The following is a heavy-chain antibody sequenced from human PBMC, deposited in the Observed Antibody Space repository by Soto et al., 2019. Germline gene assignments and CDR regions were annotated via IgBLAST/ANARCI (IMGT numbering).Heavy chain of an antibody. V-gene: IGHV1-69*02. CDR3: ASSLHCSSTSCYPNDAFDI. CDR1: GVTFSSYT. D-gene: IGHD2-2*01. Sequence: SVKVSCKASGVTFSSYTSSSLRQAPGQGLEWMGRIIPILGIANYAQKFQGRVTITADKSTSTAYMELSSLRSEDTAVYYCASSLHCSSTSCYPNDAFDIWGQGTMVTVSS. J-gene: IGHJ3*02. CDR2: IIPILGIA.